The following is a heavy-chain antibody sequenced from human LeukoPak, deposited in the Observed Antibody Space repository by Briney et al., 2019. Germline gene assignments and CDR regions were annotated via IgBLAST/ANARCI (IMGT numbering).Heavy chain of an antibody. CDR2: ISSSSSTI. CDR1: GFTFSSYS. Sequence: PGGSLRLSCAASGFTFSSYSMNWVRQAPGKGLEWVSYISSSSSTIYYADSVKGRFTISRDNAKNSLYLQMNSLRVEDAAVYYCVRMVSGWPNWIDPWGQGTQVTVSS. CDR3: VRMVSGWPNWIDP. D-gene: IGHD6-19*01. V-gene: IGHV3-48*01. J-gene: IGHJ5*02.